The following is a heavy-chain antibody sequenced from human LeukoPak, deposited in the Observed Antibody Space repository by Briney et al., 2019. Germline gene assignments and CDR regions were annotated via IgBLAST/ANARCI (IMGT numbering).Heavy chain of an antibody. CDR3: ARGSDTGYASYYYYYGMDV. CDR1: GGSISSYY. J-gene: IGHJ6*02. V-gene: IGHV4-59*01. CDR2: IYYSGST. Sequence: PLETLSLTCTVSGGSISSYYWSWIRQPPGKGLEWIGYIYYSGSTNYNPSLKSRVTISVDTSKNQFSLKLSSVTAADTAVCYCARGSDTGYASYYYYYGMDVWGQGTTVTVSS. D-gene: IGHD5-12*01.